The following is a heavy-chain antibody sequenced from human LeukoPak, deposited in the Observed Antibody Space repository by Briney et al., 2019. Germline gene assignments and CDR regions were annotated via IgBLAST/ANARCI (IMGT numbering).Heavy chain of an antibody. CDR3: ARGTTGGLLLFYFDY. D-gene: IGHD2-15*01. Sequence: SETLSFTCAVYGGSFSGYYWSWIRQPPGKGLEWIGEINHSGSTNYNPSLKSRVTISVDTSKNQFSLKLSSVTAADTAVYYCARGTTGGLLLFYFDYWGQGTLVTVSS. CDR1: GGSFSGYY. V-gene: IGHV4-34*01. J-gene: IGHJ4*02. CDR2: INHSGST.